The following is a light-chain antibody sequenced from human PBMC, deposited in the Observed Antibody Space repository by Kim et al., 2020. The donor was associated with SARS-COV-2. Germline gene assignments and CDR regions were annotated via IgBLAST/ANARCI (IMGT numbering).Light chain of an antibody. CDR3: QQYGSSPWT. V-gene: IGKV3-20*01. CDR1: QSVSSSY. Sequence: EIVLTQSPGTLSLSPGERATLSCRASQSVSSSYLAWYQQKPGQAPRLLIYGASSRATGIPDRFSGSGSGTDFTLTISRLEPEDFAVYYCQQYGSSPWTFGQETKLEI. J-gene: IGKJ1*01. CDR2: GAS.